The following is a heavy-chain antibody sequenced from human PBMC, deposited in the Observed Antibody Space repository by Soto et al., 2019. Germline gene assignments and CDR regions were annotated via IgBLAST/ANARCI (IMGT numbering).Heavy chain of an antibody. J-gene: IGHJ4*02. D-gene: IGHD3-9*01. CDR1: GGTFSSYA. CDR2: IIPIFGTA. Sequence: SVKVSCKASGGTFSSYAISWVRQAPGQGLEWMGGIIPIFGTANYAQKFQGRVTITADESTSTAYMELSSLRSEDTAVYYCAKGRGRKTDWLLPIPKTIIGGPDYWGQGTLVTVSS. V-gene: IGHV1-69*13. CDR3: AKGRGRKTDWLLPIPKTIIGGPDY.